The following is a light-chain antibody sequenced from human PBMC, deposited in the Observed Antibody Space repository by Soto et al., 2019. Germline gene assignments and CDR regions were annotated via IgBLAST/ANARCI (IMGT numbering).Light chain of an antibody. CDR2: GEX. CDR3: QNYNNSTTIT. Sequence: EIVMTQSLDTLSVFPGERATLSCSASHSVGRKLSWSQQKPGKAPRLLXXGEXTRGNGIPARFSGSGSGTEFTLTISSLKSEYFVFSYCQNYNNSTTITFGEGTNVAIK. CDR1: HSVGRK. V-gene: IGKV3-15*01. J-gene: IGKJ1*01.